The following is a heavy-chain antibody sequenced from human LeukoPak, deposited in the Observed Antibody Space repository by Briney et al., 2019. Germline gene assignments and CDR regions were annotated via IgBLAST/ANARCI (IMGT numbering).Heavy chain of an antibody. CDR1: GYTFTSYY. CDR2: INPHSGGT. J-gene: IGHJ5*02. CDR3: AREGGSSYGYAYH. D-gene: IGHD5-18*01. Sequence: AASVKVSCKASGYTFTSYYMHWVRQAPGQGLEGMGWINPHSGGTNYAHKFQGRVTMTRDTSISTAYMELSSLRSDDTAVYYCAREGGSSYGYAYHWGQGTLVTVSS. V-gene: IGHV1-2*07.